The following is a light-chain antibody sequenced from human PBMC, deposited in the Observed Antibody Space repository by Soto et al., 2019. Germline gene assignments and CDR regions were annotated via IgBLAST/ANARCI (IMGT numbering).Light chain of an antibody. V-gene: IGLV7-46*01. CDR1: TGAVTNYHY. Sequence: QAVVTQGPALPVSPGGTVTRPCGPNTGAVTNYHYPHWFQQSPGQAPRTLIYDATDKPPWTPVRFSGSLLGDTAALTLSGAQPEDEAEYYCLLIFSGVPVFGLGTKVTV. CDR2: DAT. CDR3: LLIFSGVPV. J-gene: IGLJ1*01.